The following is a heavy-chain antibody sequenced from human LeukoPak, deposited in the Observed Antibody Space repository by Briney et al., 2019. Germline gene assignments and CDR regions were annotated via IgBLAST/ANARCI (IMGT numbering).Heavy chain of an antibody. D-gene: IGHD5-12*01. Sequence: PSQTLSLTCTVSGASISSGSDYWTWIRQPAGKRLQWIGRIHSSGSTIYNPSLNSRGTISIDTSTNQFSLKLNSVTAADTAMYYCGRVGCGGYGIVDYWGQGTLVTVSS. CDR3: GRVGCGGYGIVDY. J-gene: IGHJ4*02. V-gene: IGHV4-61*02. CDR2: IHSSGST. CDR1: GASISSGSDY.